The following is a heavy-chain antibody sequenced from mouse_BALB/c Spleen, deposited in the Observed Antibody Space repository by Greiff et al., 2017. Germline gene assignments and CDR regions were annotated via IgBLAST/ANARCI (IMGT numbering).Heavy chain of an antibody. CDR2: IYPGDGDT. D-gene: IGHD1-1*01. Sequence: QVQLQQSGAELARPGASVKLSCKASGYTFTSYWMQWVKQRPGQGLEWIGAIYPGDGDTRYTQKFKGKATLTADKSSSTAYMQLSSLASEDSAVYYCARANYGSSYGFAYWGQGTLVTVSA. CDR1: GYTFTSYW. J-gene: IGHJ3*01. V-gene: IGHV1-87*01. CDR3: ARANYGSSYGFAY.